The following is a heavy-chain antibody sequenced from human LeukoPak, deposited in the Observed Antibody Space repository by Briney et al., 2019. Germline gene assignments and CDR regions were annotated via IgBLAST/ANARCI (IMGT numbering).Heavy chain of an antibody. CDR2: ISGSGGST. CDR3: AKDPLIPR. Sequence: GGSLRLSCAASGFTFSSYAMSWVRQAPGKGLEWVSAISGSGGSTYYADSVRGRFTIARDNSKNPLYLQMNRLRAEDTAVYYCAKDPLIPRWGQGTLVTVSS. V-gene: IGHV3-23*01. CDR1: GFTFSSYA. D-gene: IGHD2-2*02. J-gene: IGHJ4*02.